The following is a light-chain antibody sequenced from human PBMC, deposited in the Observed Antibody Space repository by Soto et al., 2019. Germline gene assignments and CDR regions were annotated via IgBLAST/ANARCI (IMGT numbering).Light chain of an antibody. Sequence: EIVLTQSPGTLSLSPGERATLSCRASQSVSSGYLAWYQQKPGQAPRLLIYEASNRATGIPARFSGSGSGADFTLTISSLQPDDFATYYCQQYNSYSFGQGTKVDI. V-gene: IGKV3-20*01. CDR1: QSVSSGY. CDR2: EAS. J-gene: IGKJ1*01. CDR3: QQYNSYS.